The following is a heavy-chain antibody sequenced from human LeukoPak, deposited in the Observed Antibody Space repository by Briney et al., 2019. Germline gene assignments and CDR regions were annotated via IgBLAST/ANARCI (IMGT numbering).Heavy chain of an antibody. D-gene: IGHD2-8*01. CDR1: GGTFSSYA. V-gene: IGHV1-69*05. CDR2: IIPIFGTA. Sequence: ASVKVSCKASGGTFSSYAISWVRQAPGQGLEWMGGIIPIFGTANYAQKFQGRVTITTDESTSTAYMELSSLRSEDTAVYYCARVVRCSYYYYYMDVWGKGTTVTVSS. CDR3: ARVVRCSYYYYYMDV. J-gene: IGHJ6*03.